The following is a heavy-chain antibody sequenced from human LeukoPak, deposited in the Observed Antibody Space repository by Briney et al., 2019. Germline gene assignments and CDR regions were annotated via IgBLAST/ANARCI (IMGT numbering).Heavy chain of an antibody. V-gene: IGHV3-30*03. Sequence: GRSLRLSCAASGFTFSSYGMHWVRQAPGKGLEWVAVISYDGSNKYYADSVKGRFTMSRDNSKNTLYLQMNSLRAEDTAVYYCATRAYSSSPWAFDIWGQGTMVTVSS. CDR1: GFTFSSYG. D-gene: IGHD6-6*01. J-gene: IGHJ3*02. CDR3: ATRAYSSSPWAFDI. CDR2: ISYDGSNK.